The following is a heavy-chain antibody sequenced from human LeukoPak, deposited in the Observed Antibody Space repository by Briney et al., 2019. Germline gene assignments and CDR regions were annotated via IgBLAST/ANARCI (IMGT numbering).Heavy chain of an antibody. D-gene: IGHD6-13*01. Sequence: GGSLRLSCAASGFTFNNYGMHWVRQAPGKGLEWLAFIRYDGSNTYYADSVKGRFTISRDNSKNTLYLQMNSLRAEDTAVYYCAKVKSIAAAGNYFDYWGQGTLVTVSS. J-gene: IGHJ4*02. V-gene: IGHV3-30*02. CDR1: GFTFNNYG. CDR2: IRYDGSNT. CDR3: AKVKSIAAAGNYFDY.